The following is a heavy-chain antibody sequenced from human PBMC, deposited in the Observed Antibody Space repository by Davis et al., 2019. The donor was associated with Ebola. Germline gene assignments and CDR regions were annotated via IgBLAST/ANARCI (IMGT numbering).Heavy chain of an antibody. CDR1: GGSINSGSYY. Sequence: SETLSLTCTVSGGSINSGSYYWGWIRQPPGKGLEWIGSIYYTGSTYYNPSLKSRITISVDTSKNQFSLKLSSVTAADTAVYYCARSKHDILTGGFWDIWGQGTMVTVSS. V-gene: IGHV4-39*07. CDR2: IYYTGST. CDR3: ARSKHDILTGGFWDI. D-gene: IGHD3-9*01. J-gene: IGHJ3*02.